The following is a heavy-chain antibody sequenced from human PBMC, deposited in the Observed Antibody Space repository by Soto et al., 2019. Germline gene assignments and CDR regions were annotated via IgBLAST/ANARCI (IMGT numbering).Heavy chain of an antibody. V-gene: IGHV3-48*01. CDR3: ARDDEMGYFDY. CDR1: GFTFSSYS. D-gene: IGHD3-16*01. Sequence: EVQLVESGGGLVQPGGSLRLSCAASGFTFSSYSMNWVRQAPGKGLEWVSYISSSSSTKKYADSVKGRFTISRDNAKNSLYLQMNSLSAEDTAVYYCARDDEMGYFDYWGQGTLVTVSS. CDR2: ISSSSSTK. J-gene: IGHJ4*02.